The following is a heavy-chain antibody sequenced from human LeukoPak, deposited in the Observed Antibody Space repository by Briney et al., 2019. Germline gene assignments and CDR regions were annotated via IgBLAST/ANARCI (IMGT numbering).Heavy chain of an antibody. J-gene: IGHJ4*02. D-gene: IGHD6-13*01. CDR2: ISGSGGNT. V-gene: IGHV3-23*01. CDR1: GFSFSSYV. Sequence: GGSLRLSCAASGFSFSSYVMSWVRQAPGKGLEWVSGISGSGGNTYYADSVKGRFTVSRDSSKNTLYLQMSSLRAEDTAVYYCAKGAAAGTPNYWGQGTLVTVSS. CDR3: AKGAAAGTPNY.